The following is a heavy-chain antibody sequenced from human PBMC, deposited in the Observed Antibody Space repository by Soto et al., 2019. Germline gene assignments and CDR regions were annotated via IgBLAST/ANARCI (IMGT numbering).Heavy chain of an antibody. Sequence: GGSLRLSCAASGFTFSSYWMSWVRQAPGKGLEWVANIKQDGSEKYYVDSVKGRFTISRDNAKNSLYLQMNSLRAEDTAVYYCARSPLYFDWLSPLGYWGQGTLVTVSS. CDR3: ARSPLYFDWLSPLGY. J-gene: IGHJ4*02. D-gene: IGHD3-9*01. CDR1: GFTFSSYW. V-gene: IGHV3-7*01. CDR2: IKQDGSEK.